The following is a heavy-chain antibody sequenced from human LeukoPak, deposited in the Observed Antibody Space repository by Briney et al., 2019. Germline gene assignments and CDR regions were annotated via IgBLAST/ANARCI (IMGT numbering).Heavy chain of an antibody. CDR2: IYYSGST. D-gene: IGHD4-17*01. CDR1: GGSISSYY. J-gene: IGHJ4*02. V-gene: IGHV4-59*01. CDR3: ARGSDYAAGSFDY. Sequence: SETLSLTCTVSGGSISSYYWSWIRQPPGKGLEWIGSIYYSGSTNYNPSLKSRVTISVDTSKNQFSLKLSSVTAADTAVYYCARGSDYAAGSFDYWGQGTLVTVSS.